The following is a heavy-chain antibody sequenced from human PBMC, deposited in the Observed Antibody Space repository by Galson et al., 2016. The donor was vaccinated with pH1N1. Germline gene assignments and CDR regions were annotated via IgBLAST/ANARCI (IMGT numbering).Heavy chain of an antibody. Sequence: ETLSLTCTVYGGSFSDYYWGWIRQPPGKGLEWIGEVNPSGSTIYNPSLNSRVIISADTSRNQFSLKLTSVTAADTAVYFCARVDFGGKLGDWGQGTQVTVSS. D-gene: IGHD3-10*01. CDR1: GGSFSDYY. V-gene: IGHV4-34*01. J-gene: IGHJ4*02. CDR2: VNPSGST. CDR3: ARVDFGGKLGD.